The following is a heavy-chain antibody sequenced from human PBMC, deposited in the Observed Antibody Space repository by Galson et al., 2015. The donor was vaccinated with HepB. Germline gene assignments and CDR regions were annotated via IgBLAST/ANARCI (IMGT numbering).Heavy chain of an antibody. J-gene: IGHJ2*01. Sequence: CAISGDSVSSNSAAWNWIRQSPSRGLEWLGRTYYWSKWYNDYAFSVTSRITIDPDTSKNQFSLQLNSVTPEDTAVYYCARGPLRGLTVAAVDLWGRGTLVTVSS. CDR3: ARGPLRGLTVAAVDL. D-gene: IGHD6-19*01. V-gene: IGHV6-1*01. CDR2: TYYWSKWYN. CDR1: GDSVSSNSAA.